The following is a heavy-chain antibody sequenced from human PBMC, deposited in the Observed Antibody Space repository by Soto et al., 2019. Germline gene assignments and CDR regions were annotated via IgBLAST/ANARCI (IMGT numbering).Heavy chain of an antibody. Sequence: SETLSLTCAVYGGSFSGYYWSWIRQPPGKGLEWIGEINHSGSTNYNPSLKSRVTISVDTSKNQFSLKLSSVTAADTAVYYCARGLELWTDNKNYYYYYMDVWGKGTTVTVSS. CDR1: GGSFSGYY. J-gene: IGHJ6*03. V-gene: IGHV4-34*01. CDR2: INHSGST. CDR3: ARGLELWTDNKNYYYYYMDV. D-gene: IGHD1-26*01.